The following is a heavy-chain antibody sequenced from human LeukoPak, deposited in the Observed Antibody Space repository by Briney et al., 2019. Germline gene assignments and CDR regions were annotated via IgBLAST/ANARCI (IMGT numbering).Heavy chain of an antibody. D-gene: IGHD3-3*01. CDR2: INSDGSST. Sequence: PGGSLRLSCAASGFTFSSYWMHWVRQAPGKGLVWVSRINSDGSSTSYADSVKGRFTISRDNAKNTLYLQMNSLRAEDTAVYYCARGGYDFWGGYFIDYWGQGTLVTVSS. V-gene: IGHV3-74*01. CDR3: ARGGYDFWGGYFIDY. CDR1: GFTFSSYW. J-gene: IGHJ4*02.